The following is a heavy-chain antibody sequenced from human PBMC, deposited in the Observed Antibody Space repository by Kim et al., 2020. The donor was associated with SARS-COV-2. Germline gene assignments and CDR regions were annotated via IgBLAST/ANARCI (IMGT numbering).Heavy chain of an antibody. CDR3: ARGTYYDFWSGSMDV. V-gene: IGHV3-33*01. D-gene: IGHD3-3*01. CDR2: IWYDGTTK. Sequence: GGSLRLSCAASGFTFSTYGMHWVRQAPGKGLEWVAVIWYDGTTKYYADSVKGRFAISRDNSQNTLYLQMNSLRAEDTAVYYCARGTYYDFWSGSMDVWG. CDR1: GFTFSTYG. J-gene: IGHJ6*02.